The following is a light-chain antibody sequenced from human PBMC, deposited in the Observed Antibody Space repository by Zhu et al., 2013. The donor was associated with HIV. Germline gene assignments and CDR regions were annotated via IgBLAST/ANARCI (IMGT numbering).Light chain of an antibody. CDR1: SSDIGTYKY. CDR2: EVN. CDR3: CSYAGRSIWM. Sequence: QSALTQPASVSGSPGQSITISCTGTSSDIGTYKYVSWYQQHPGKVPKLMIYEVNNRPSGVSDRFSGSKSGNTASLTISGLQAEDEADYYCCSYAGRSIWMFGGGTKLSVL. V-gene: IGLV2-23*02. J-gene: IGLJ3*02.